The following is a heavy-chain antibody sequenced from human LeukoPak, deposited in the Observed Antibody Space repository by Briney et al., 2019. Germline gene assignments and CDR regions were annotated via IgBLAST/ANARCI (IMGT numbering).Heavy chain of an antibody. Sequence: PGGSLRLSCAASGFTFSSYSMNWVRQAPGKGLERVSYISSSSSTIYYADSVKGRFTISRDNAKNSLYLQMNSLRAEDTAVYYCARDLDMDQILPKDKDYWGQGTLVTVSS. V-gene: IGHV3-48*01. D-gene: IGHD2-15*01. CDR1: GFTFSSYS. CDR2: ISSSSSTI. J-gene: IGHJ4*02. CDR3: ARDLDMDQILPKDKDY.